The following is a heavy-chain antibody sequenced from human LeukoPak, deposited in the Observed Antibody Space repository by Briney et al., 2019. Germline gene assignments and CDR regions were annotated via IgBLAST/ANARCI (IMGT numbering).Heavy chain of an antibody. J-gene: IGHJ3*02. D-gene: IGHD6-13*01. Sequence: GGSLRLSCAASGFTFSSHAMNWVRQAPGKGVEGVSYISISSSSVYYADSVKGRFTISRDNAKNSLYLQMNSLRAEDTAIYYCARDNLAAAGDDNFDIWGQGTMVTVSS. V-gene: IGHV3-48*04. CDR1: GFTFSSHA. CDR2: ISISSSSV. CDR3: ARDNLAAAGDDNFDI.